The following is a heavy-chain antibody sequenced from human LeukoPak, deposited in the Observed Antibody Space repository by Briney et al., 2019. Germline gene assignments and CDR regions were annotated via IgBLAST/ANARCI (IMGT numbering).Heavy chain of an antibody. V-gene: IGHV3-30*02. CDR1: AFTFSGYG. D-gene: IGHD3-22*01. Sequence: GGSLRLSRVASAFTFSGYGMYWVRQAPGKGLEWVAFIRYDGGNKYYADSVKGRFTISRDNSKNTLYLQMNSLRAEDTAVYYCARGAYYDDSADVLDVWGQGTMVTVSS. J-gene: IGHJ3*01. CDR3: ARGAYYDDSADVLDV. CDR2: IRYDGGNK.